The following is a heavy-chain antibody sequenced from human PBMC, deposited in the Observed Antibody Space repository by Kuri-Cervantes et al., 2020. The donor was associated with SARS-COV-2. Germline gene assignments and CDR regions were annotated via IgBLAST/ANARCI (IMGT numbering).Heavy chain of an antibody. D-gene: IGHD3-3*01. CDR1: GFTFSSYA. Sequence: GESLKISCAASGFTFSSYAMHWVRQAPGQGLEWMGIINPSGGSTSYAQKFQGRVTMTRDTSTSTVYMELSSLRSEDTAVYYCARDSINDCWSVYYWTADQLLGNARSKYGMDVWGQGTTVTVSS. J-gene: IGHJ6*02. CDR3: ARDSINDCWSVYYWTADQLLGNARSKYGMDV. V-gene: IGHV1-46*01. CDR2: INPSGGST.